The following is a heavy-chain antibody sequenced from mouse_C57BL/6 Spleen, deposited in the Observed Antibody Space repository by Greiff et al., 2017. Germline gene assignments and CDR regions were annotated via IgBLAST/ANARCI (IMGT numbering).Heavy chain of an antibody. CDR2: IWSDGST. D-gene: IGHD2-4*01. Sequence: VQLQESGPGLVAPSQSLSITCTVSGFSLTSYGVHWVRQPPGKGLEWLVVIWSDGSTTYNSALKSRLSISKDNSKSQVFLKMNSLQTDDTAMYYCARHGGYYDYDDYYAMDYWGQGTSVTVSS. V-gene: IGHV2-6-1*01. CDR1: GFSLTSYG. CDR3: ARHGGYYDYDDYYAMDY. J-gene: IGHJ4*01.